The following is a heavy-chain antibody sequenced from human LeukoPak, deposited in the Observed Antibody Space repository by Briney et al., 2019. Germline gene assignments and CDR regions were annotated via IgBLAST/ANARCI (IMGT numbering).Heavy chain of an antibody. J-gene: IGHJ4*02. D-gene: IGHD1-26*01. CDR1: GFTVSSSY. V-gene: IGHV3-53*01. CDR2: IYSGGTT. Sequence: GGSLRLSCAASGFTVSSSYMGWVRQAPEKGLEWVSVIYSGGTTYYADSVKGRFTISRDNSMNALYLQMNSLRAEDTALYYCARGHIGTYHYFDYWGQGTLVTVSS. CDR3: ARGHIGTYHYFDY.